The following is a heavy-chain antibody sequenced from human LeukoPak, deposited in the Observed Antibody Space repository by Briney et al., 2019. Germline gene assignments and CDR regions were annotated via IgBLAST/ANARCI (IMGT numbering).Heavy chain of an antibody. CDR2: INHSGST. D-gene: IGHD4-17*01. Sequence: SETLSLTCTVSGGSISSYYWSWIRQPPGKGLEWIGEINHSGSTNYNPSLKSRVTISVDTSKNQVSLTLRSVTAADTALYYCTRDSGTTGEVKFDPWGQGTLVTVSS. V-gene: IGHV4-59*12. CDR3: TRDSGTTGEVKFDP. J-gene: IGHJ5*02. CDR1: GGSISSYY.